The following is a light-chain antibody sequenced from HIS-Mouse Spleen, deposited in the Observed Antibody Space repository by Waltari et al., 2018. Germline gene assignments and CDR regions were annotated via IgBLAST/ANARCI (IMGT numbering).Light chain of an antibody. CDR2: SNN. J-gene: IGLJ2*01. CDR3: AAWDDSLNGVV. Sequence: QSVLTQPPSASGTPGQRVTISCSGSSSNLGSHTVNWYQQLPGTAPQLLIYSNNQRPAGVPDRFSGSKAGTSASLAISGRQSEDEADYYCAAWDDSLNGVVFGGGTKLTVL. CDR1: SSNLGSHT. V-gene: IGLV1-44*01.